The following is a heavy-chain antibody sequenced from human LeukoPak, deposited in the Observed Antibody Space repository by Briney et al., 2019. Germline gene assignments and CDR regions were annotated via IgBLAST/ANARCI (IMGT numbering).Heavy chain of an antibody. D-gene: IGHD1-26*01. CDR2: LDPEDGEK. V-gene: IGHV1-24*01. Sequence: ASVKVSCKASGYTFTGYYMHWVRQAPGKGLEWMGGLDPEDGEKIYAQKFQGRVTMTEDTSTDTAYMELSSLRSEDTAVYYCARRALSSGSYYFDYWGQGTLVTVSS. J-gene: IGHJ4*02. CDR1: GYTFTGYY. CDR3: ARRALSSGSYYFDY.